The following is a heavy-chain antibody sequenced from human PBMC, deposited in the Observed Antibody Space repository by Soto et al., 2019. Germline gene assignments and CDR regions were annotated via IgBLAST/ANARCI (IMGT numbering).Heavy chain of an antibody. CDR2: IRSKAYGGTT. D-gene: IGHD3-3*02. CDR3: TSSLGFLEWLFDY. V-gene: IGHV3-49*03. Sequence: PGGSLRLSCTASGFTFGDYAMSWFRQAPGKGLEWVGFIRSKAYGGTTEYAASVKGRFTISRDDSKSIAYLQMNSLKTEDTAVYYCTSSLGFLEWLFDYWGQGTLVTVSS. J-gene: IGHJ4*02. CDR1: GFTFGDYA.